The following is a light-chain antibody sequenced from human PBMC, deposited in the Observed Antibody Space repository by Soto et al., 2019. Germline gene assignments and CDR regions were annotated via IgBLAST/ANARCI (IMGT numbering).Light chain of an antibody. CDR3: QQGHNWPLT. V-gene: IGKV3-15*01. J-gene: IGKJ2*01. CDR1: QNISSE. Sequence: EIVMTQSAATLSLSPGERTTLSCRASQNISSELAWYQQKPGQPPRLLIYSASTRATGVPARFTGSGSGSDFTLTISGLQSVDFAVYYCQQGHNWPLTFGQGTRLEI. CDR2: SAS.